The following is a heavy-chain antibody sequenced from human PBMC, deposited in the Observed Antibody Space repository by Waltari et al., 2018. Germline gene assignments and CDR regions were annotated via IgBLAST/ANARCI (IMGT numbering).Heavy chain of an antibody. D-gene: IGHD4-17*01. CDR2: IYTSGST. Sequence: QVQLQESGPGLVKPSQTLSLTCTVSGGSISSGSYYWSWIRQPAGKGLEWIGRIYTSGSTNYNPSLKSGVTISVDTSKNQFSLKLSSVTAADTAVYYCARGRTTVTTFFDYWGQGTLVTVSS. J-gene: IGHJ4*02. V-gene: IGHV4-61*02. CDR1: GGSISSGSYY. CDR3: ARGRTTVTTFFDY.